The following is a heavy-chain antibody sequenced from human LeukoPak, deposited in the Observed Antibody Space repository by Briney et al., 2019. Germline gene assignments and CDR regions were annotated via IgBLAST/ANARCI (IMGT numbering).Heavy chain of an antibody. CDR2: ISSSSSYI. J-gene: IGHJ4*02. D-gene: IGHD3-22*01. V-gene: IGHV3-21*01. CDR1: GFTFSSYS. CDR3: ARYDSSGYPFDY. Sequence: GGSLRLSCAASGFTFSSYSMNWVRQAPGKGLEWVSSISSSSSYIYYADSVKGRFTISRDNAKNSLYLQMNSLRAEDTAVYYCARYDSSGYPFDYWGQGTLVTVSS.